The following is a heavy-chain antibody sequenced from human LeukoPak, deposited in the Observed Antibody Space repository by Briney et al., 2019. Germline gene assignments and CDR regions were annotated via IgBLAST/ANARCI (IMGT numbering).Heavy chain of an antibody. CDR3: ARDAGITMVRGATMDV. CDR2: ISSSSSYI. CDR1: GFTFSSCS. Sequence: GGSLRLSCAASGFTFSSCSMNWVRQAPGKGLEWVSSISSSSSYIYYADSVKGRFTISRDNAKNSLYLQMNSLRAEDTAVYYCARDAGITMVRGATMDVWGKGTTDTVSS. V-gene: IGHV3-21*01. J-gene: IGHJ6*04. D-gene: IGHD3-10*01.